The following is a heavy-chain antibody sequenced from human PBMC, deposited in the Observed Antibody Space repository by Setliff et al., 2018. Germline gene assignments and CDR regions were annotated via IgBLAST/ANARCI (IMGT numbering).Heavy chain of an antibody. D-gene: IGHD3-10*01. CDR2: VDPGDGHT. CDR3: TTGLRHGVPYFDL. J-gene: IGHJ4*02. CDR1: GYTFTDYY. Sequence: VKVSCKASGYTFTDYYMHWVQQAPGKGLEWMGRVDPGDGHTKYAEKFQGRITISADMSLDIAHMELGSLTSEDTAVYYCTTGLRHGVPYFDLWGQGTLVTVSS. V-gene: IGHV1-69-2*01.